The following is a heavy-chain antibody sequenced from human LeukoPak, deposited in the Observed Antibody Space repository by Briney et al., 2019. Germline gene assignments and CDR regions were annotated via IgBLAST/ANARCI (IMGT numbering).Heavy chain of an antibody. CDR1: GYTFTSYY. J-gene: IGHJ4*02. Sequence: ASVKVSCKASGYTFTSYYMHWVRQARGQGPEWIGIINPLGGSTTYAQKFQGRVTMTRDTSTNTVYMELSSLRSEDTAFYYCARVHDFWSGDFDYWGQGTLITVSS. D-gene: IGHD3-3*01. V-gene: IGHV1-46*01. CDR3: ARVHDFWSGDFDY. CDR2: INPLGGST.